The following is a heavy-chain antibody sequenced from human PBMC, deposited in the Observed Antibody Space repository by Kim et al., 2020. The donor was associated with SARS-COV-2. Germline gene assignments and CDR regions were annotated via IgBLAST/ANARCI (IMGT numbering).Heavy chain of an antibody. D-gene: IGHD1-1*01. CDR1: GGTFSSYA. V-gene: IGHV1-69*13. CDR3: ARVHSGRGTIYYYYGMDV. Sequence: SVKVSCKASGGTFSSYAISWVRQAPGQGLEWMGGIIPIFGTANYAQKFQGRVTITADESTSTAYMELSSLRSEDTAVYYCARVHSGRGTIYYYYGMDVWGQGTTVTVSS. CDR2: IIPIFGTA. J-gene: IGHJ6*02.